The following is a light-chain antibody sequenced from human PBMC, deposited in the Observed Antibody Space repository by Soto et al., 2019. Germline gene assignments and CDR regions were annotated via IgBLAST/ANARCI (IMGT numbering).Light chain of an antibody. J-gene: IGKJ1*01. Sequence: AIPMTQSPSSLSASTGDRFTITCRASQGISSYLAWYQQKPGKAPELLIYAAYNLQSGVPSRFSGSGSGTDFTLTISSLQPEDVATYDCQKYNSAPWTFGQGTKVELK. CDR2: AAY. CDR1: QGISSY. V-gene: IGKV1-8*01. CDR3: QKYNSAPWT.